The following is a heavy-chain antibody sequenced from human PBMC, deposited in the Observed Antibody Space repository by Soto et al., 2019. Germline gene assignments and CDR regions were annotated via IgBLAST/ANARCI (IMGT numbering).Heavy chain of an antibody. J-gene: IGHJ5*02. D-gene: IGHD2-8*01. CDR2: ISTYNGNT. CDR1: GYTFSNSG. V-gene: IGHV1-18*01. CDR3: ARDEYNNGRNWLNP. Sequence: QVQLVQSGPEVKKPGASVKVSCKASGYTFSNSGFSWMRQAPGQGLEWMGWISTYNGNTNYAQKFQGRLSMTTDTSTSTAFMGLRTLRSDDTAVYYCARDEYNNGRNWLNPWGQGTLVTVTS.